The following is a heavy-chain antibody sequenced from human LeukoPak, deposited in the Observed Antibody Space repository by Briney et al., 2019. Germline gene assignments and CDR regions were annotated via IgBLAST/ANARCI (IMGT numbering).Heavy chain of an antibody. V-gene: IGHV3-30-3*01. Sequence: GGSLRLSCAASGFTFSYYTMHWVRQAPGKGLEWVAVISYDGSNKYYADSVKGRFTISRDNSKNTLYLQMNSLGAEDTAVYYCARVLNYYDSSGYYFSYWGQGTLVTVSS. CDR3: ARVLNYYDSSGYYFSY. CDR1: GFTFSYYT. J-gene: IGHJ4*02. D-gene: IGHD3-22*01. CDR2: ISYDGSNK.